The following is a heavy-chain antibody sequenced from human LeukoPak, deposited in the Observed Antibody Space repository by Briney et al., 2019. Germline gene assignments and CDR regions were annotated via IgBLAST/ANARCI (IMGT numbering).Heavy chain of an antibody. V-gene: IGHV3-48*01. J-gene: IGHJ6*04. CDR3: AELGITMIGGV. D-gene: IGHD3-10*02. CDR2: ISSSSSTI. Sequence: GGPLRLSCAASGFTFSSYSMNWVRQAPGEGLEWVSYISSSSSTIYYADSVKGRFTISRDNAKNSLYLQMNSLRAEDTAVYYCAELGITMIGGVWGKGTTVTISS. CDR1: GFTFSSYS.